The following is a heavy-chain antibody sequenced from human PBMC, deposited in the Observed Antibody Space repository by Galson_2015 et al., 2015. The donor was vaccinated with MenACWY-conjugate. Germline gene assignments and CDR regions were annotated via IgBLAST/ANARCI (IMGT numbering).Heavy chain of an antibody. CDR3: ARMVIMITFTEFDP. CDR1: GFTFGSYG. Sequence: SLRLSCAASGFTFGSYGMHWVRQAPGKGLEWVSFICSGGSTIYYADSVKGRFTISRDNAKNSLYLQMNSLRDEDTAVYYCARMVIMITFTEFDPWGQGTLVTVSS. V-gene: IGHV3-48*02. J-gene: IGHJ5*02. D-gene: IGHD3-16*01. CDR2: ICSGGSTI.